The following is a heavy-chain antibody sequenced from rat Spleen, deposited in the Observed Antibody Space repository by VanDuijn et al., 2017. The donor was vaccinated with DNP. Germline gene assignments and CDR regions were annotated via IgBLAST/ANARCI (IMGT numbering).Heavy chain of an antibody. J-gene: IGHJ3*01. D-gene: IGHD4-1*01. CDR1: GFLLTTYH. CDR2: MWTDGDT. CDR3: ARGYNNYGFAY. Sequence: QVQLEESGPGLLQPSQTLSLTCTVSGFLLTTYHVHWVRQTPGKGLEWMGVMWTDGDTSYNSVLKSRLSINRDTSRSQVFLKMNSLQTEDTATYYCARGYNNYGFAYWGQGTLVTVSS. V-gene: IGHV2-32*01.